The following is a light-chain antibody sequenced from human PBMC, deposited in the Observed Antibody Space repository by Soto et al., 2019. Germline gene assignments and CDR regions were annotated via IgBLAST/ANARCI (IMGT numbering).Light chain of an antibody. CDR3: KSYAGSNTYV. Sequence: QSVLTQPPSASGSPGQSVTISCTGTKNDIGVYDFVSWYQHHPGKAPRLIIYEVVQRPSGVPDRFSGSKSGNTASLTVSGLQAADEAHYFCKSYAGSNTYVFGSGTKVT. J-gene: IGLJ1*01. CDR2: EVV. CDR1: KNDIGVYDF. V-gene: IGLV2-8*01.